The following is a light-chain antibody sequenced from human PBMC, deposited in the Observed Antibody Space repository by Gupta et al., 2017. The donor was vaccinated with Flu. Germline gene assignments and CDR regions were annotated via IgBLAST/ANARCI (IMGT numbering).Light chain of an antibody. CDR2: KAS. V-gene: IGKV1-5*03. J-gene: IGKJ1*01. CDR3: QQYNSYSST. CDR1: QSISSW. Sequence: DIQMTQSPSNLSASVGDRVTITCRASQSISSWLAWYQQKPGKAPKPLIYKASSLESGVPSRFSGSGSGTEFTLTISSLQPDDFATYYCQQYNSYSSTFGQGTKVEIK.